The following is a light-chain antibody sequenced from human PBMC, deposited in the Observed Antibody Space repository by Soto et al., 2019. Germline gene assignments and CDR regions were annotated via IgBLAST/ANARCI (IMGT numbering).Light chain of an antibody. Sequence: DIQLTQSPSFLSASVGDRVTITCRASQGISSYLAWYQQKPGKAPKLLIYAASTLQSGVPSRFSGSGSGTEFILTISSLLPEDFATYYCQQLNSYLRTFGQGTKVEIK. J-gene: IGKJ1*01. CDR3: QQLNSYLRT. V-gene: IGKV1-9*01. CDR2: AAS. CDR1: QGISSY.